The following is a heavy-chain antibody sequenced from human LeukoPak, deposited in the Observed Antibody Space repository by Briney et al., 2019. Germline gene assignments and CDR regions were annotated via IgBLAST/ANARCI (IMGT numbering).Heavy chain of an antibody. CDR1: GFSVSGGGYY. V-gene: IGHV4-61*08. Sequence: PSETLSLTCTVSGFSVSGGGYYWSWIRQSPGKGLEWLGYVSFSRTTDYNPSLKSRVTISLDTSKNEFSLTLTSVTAADTAVYYCARDQSDRATNFGLDVWGQGTTVTVSS. CDR3: ARDQSDRATNFGLDV. J-gene: IGHJ6*02. D-gene: IGHD5-18*01. CDR2: VSFSRTT.